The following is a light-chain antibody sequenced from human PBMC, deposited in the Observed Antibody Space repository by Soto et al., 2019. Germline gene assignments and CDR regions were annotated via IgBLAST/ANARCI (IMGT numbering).Light chain of an antibody. CDR2: KAS. V-gene: IGKV1-5*03. J-gene: IGKJ1*01. Sequence: DIQMTQSPSTLSASVGDRVTITCRASQNIDNWLAWYQQKPGKAPKLLIYKASSLESGVPSRFSGSGSGTEFTLTISSPQPDDFATYYCQQYNSYSTFGQGTKVEIK. CDR3: QQYNSYST. CDR1: QNIDNW.